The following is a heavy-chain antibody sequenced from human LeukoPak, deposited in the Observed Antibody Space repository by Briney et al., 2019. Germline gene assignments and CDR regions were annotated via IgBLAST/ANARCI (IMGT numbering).Heavy chain of an antibody. V-gene: IGHV3-21*01. D-gene: IGHD5-12*01. Sequence: GGSLRLSCAASGFTFSSYSMNWVRQAPGKGLEWVSSISSSSSYIYYADSVKGRFTISRDNAKNSLYLQMNSLRAEDTAVYYCASYLFGYSGYDNFQIWGQGTMVTVPS. CDR1: GFTFSSYS. CDR3: ASYLFGYSGYDNFQI. J-gene: IGHJ3*02. CDR2: ISSSSSYI.